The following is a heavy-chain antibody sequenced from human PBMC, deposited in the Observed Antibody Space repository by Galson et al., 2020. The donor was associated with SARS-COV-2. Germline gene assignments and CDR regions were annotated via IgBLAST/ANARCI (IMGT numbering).Heavy chain of an antibody. D-gene: IGHD4-17*01. Sequence: HGESLKISCKGSGHSFTSYWNCWVRQTPGKGLESMGIIYPGDSDTKYSPSFESPVTFSVDKSTTTAYLNWRSLKASDTAMYYCARLLDYGGRGSDAYDLWGQGTMVTVSS. CDR2: IYPGDSDT. CDR3: ARLLDYGGRGSDAYDL. V-gene: IGHV5-51*01. CDR1: GHSFTSYW. J-gene: IGHJ3*01.